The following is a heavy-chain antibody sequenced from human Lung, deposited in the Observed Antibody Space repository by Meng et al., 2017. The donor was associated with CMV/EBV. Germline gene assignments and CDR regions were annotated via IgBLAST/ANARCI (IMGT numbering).Heavy chain of an antibody. J-gene: IGHJ6*02. Sequence: GESXKISXAASGFTFSSYWMSWVRQAPGKGLEWVANIKQDGSEKYYVDSVKGRFTISRDNAKNSLYLQMNSLRAEDTAVYYCARDRFEDYDFWSGYSLTDYYGRDVWGQGTXVTVSS. CDR1: GFTFSSYW. CDR2: IKQDGSEK. D-gene: IGHD3-3*01. CDR3: ARDRFEDYDFWSGYSLTDYYGRDV. V-gene: IGHV3-7*01.